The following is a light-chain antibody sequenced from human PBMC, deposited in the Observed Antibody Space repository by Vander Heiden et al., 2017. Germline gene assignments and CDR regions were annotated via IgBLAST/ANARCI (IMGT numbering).Light chain of an antibody. J-gene: IGLJ2*01. CDR2: RKN. CDR3: FAWDTDLSAWL. Sequence: QPGLTQPPSVSQGWRQTATLPCTGGKNNVGDQGAVWLRQHQGHPPKLLFTRKNIRPSGISERLSASRSGFTAYLTMTGLQPEDEADYYCFAWDTDLSAWLFGGGTKLTVL. CDR1: KNNVGDQG. V-gene: IGLV10-54*01.